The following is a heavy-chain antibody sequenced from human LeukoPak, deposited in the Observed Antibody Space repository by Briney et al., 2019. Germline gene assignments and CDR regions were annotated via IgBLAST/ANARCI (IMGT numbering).Heavy chain of an antibody. V-gene: IGHV7-4-1*02. CDR3: AREGITIFGVVMELDY. Sequence: GASVKVSCKASGYTFTSYAMNWVRQAPGQGLEWMGWINTNTGNPTYAQGFTGRFVFSLDTSVSTAYLQISSLKAEDTAVYYCAREGITIFGVVMELDYWGQGTLVTVSS. CDR2: INTNTGNP. J-gene: IGHJ4*02. D-gene: IGHD3-3*01. CDR1: GYTFTSYA.